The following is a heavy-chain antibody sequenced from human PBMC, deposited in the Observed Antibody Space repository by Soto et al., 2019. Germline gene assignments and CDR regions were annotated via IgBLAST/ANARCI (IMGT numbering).Heavy chain of an antibody. D-gene: IGHD6-13*01. CDR1: GGSISSGGYY. Sequence: QVQLQESGPGLVKPSQTLSLTCTVSGGSISSGGYYWSWLRQHPGKGLEWIGYIYYSGSTYYNPSLKSRVTISVDTSKSQFSLKLSSVTAADTAVYYCARGGIAAAAPPDYWGQGTLVTVSS. V-gene: IGHV4-31*03. CDR2: IYYSGST. J-gene: IGHJ4*02. CDR3: ARGGIAAAAPPDY.